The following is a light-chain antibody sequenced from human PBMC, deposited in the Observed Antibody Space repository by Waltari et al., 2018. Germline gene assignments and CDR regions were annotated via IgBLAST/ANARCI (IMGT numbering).Light chain of an antibody. J-gene: IGKJ2*01. CDR2: GAS. V-gene: IGKV3-15*01. Sequence: EIVMTQSPATLSVSPGERATLSCRASQSVSSNLAWYQQKPGQAPRLLIYGASTRATGIPARFSGSVSGTEFTLTISSLQSEDFAVYYCQQYNKWPYTFGQGTKLEIK. CDR3: QQYNKWPYT. CDR1: QSVSSN.